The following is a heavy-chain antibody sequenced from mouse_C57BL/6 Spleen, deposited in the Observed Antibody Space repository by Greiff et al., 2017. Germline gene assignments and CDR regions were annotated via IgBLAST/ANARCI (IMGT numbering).Heavy chain of an antibody. J-gene: IGHJ4*01. CDR2: ISYDGSN. CDR3: ARDDGSDAMDY. CDR1: GYSITSGYY. D-gene: IGHD2-3*01. V-gene: IGHV3-6*01. Sequence: EVQLQESGPGLVKPSQSLSLTCSVTGYSITSGYYWNWIRQFPGNKLEWMGYISYDGSNNYNPSLKNRISITRDTSKNQFFLKLNSVTTEDTATYYCARDDGSDAMDYWGQGTSVTVSS.